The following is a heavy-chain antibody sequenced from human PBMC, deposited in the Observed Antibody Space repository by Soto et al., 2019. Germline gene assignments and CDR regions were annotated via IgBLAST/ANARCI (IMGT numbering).Heavy chain of an antibody. CDR3: AHNYYDSSGYYYPFDY. V-gene: IGHV3-23*01. Sequence: GGSLRLSCAASGFTFSSYAMSWVRQAPGKGLEWVSAISGSGGSTYYADSVKGRFTISRDNSKNTLYLQMNSLRAEDTAVYYCAHNYYDSSGYYYPFDYWGQGALVTVSS. CDR2: ISGSGGST. CDR1: GFTFSSYA. J-gene: IGHJ4*02. D-gene: IGHD3-22*01.